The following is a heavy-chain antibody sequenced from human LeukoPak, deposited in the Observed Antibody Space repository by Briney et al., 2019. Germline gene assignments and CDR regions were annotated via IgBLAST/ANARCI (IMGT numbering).Heavy chain of an antibody. CDR2: IYYSGST. V-gene: IGHV4-59*12. CDR3: ARGEEDYYDSSGYLH. D-gene: IGHD3-22*01. J-gene: IGHJ4*02. CDR1: GGSISSYY. Sequence: SETLSVTCTVSGGSISSYYWSWIRQPPGKGLEWIGYIYYSGSTNYNPSLKSRVTISVDRSKNQFSLKLSSVTAADTAVYYCARGEEDYYDSSGYLHWGQGTLVTVSS.